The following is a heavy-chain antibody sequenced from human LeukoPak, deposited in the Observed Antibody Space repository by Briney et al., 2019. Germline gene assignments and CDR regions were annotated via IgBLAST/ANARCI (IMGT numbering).Heavy chain of an antibody. CDR1: GYTFTGYY. Sequence: ASVKVSCKASGYTFTGYYMHWVRQAPGQGLEWMGWINPNSGGTNYAQKFQGRVTMTRDTSISTAYMELRSLRSDDTAVYYCARGRGRDGPRGAFDIWGQGTMVTVSS. CDR2: INPNSGGT. J-gene: IGHJ3*02. CDR3: ARGRGRDGPRGAFDI. D-gene: IGHD5-24*01. V-gene: IGHV1-2*02.